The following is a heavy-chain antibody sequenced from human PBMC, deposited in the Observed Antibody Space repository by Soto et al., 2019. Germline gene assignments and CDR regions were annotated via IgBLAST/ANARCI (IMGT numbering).Heavy chain of an antibody. V-gene: IGHV1-69*02. D-gene: IGHD3-22*01. CDR3: ASSSGLETLKPPDY. CDR1: GGTCSSYT. Sequence: QVQLVQSGAEVKKPGSSVKVSCKASGGTCSSYTISWVRQAPGQGLEWMGRIIPILGIANYAQKFQGRVTITADKSTSTAYMELSSLRSEDTAVYYCASSSGLETLKPPDYWGQGTLVTVSS. CDR2: IIPILGIA. J-gene: IGHJ4*02.